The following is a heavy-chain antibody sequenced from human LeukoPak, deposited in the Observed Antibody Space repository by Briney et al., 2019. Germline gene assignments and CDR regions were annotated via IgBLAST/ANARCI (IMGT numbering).Heavy chain of an antibody. Sequence: GGSLRLSCAASGFTFSSYAMHWVRQAPGKGLEWVAVISYDGSNKYYADSVKGRFTISRDNSKNTLYLQMNSLRAEDTAVYYCAKDPPDFWSGYFSPLFDYWGQGTLVTVSS. J-gene: IGHJ4*02. CDR3: AKDPPDFWSGYFSPLFDY. CDR2: ISYDGSNK. V-gene: IGHV3-30-3*01. CDR1: GFTFSSYA. D-gene: IGHD3-3*01.